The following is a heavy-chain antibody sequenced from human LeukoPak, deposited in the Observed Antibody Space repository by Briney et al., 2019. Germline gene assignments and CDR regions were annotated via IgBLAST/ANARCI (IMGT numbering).Heavy chain of an antibody. J-gene: IGHJ4*02. V-gene: IGHV3-21*01. Sequence: PGGSLRLSCAASGFTFSSYSMNWVRQAPGKGLEWVSSISSSSSYVYYADSVKGRFTISRDNAKNSLYLQMNSLRAEDTAVYYCARDVQDWEFDYWGQGTLVTVSS. CDR1: GFTFSSYS. CDR3: ARDVQDWEFDY. D-gene: IGHD3/OR15-3a*01. CDR2: ISSSSSYV.